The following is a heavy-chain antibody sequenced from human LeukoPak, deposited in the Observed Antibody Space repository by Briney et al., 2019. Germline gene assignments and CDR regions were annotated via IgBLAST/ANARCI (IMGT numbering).Heavy chain of an antibody. V-gene: IGHV4-59*08. D-gene: IGHD6-19*01. CDR3: VRGSGWYYY. CDR2: IYYSGST. Sequence: PSETLSPTCTVSGGSISNYYWSWIRQPPGRGLEWIGYIYYSGSTNYNPSLKSRVTISVDTSKNQFSLKLSSVTAADTAMYYCVRGSGWYYYWGQGSLVTVSS. CDR1: GGSISNYY. J-gene: IGHJ4*02.